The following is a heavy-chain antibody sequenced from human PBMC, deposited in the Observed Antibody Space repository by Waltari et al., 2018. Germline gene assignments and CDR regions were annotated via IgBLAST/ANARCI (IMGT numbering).Heavy chain of an antibody. V-gene: IGHV2-5*02. CDR3: ARSGSAYYDFWSGYSPFDY. CDR2: LYWGDDK. CDR1: GFSLSTSGVG. D-gene: IGHD3-3*01. J-gene: IGHJ4*02. Sequence: QITLKESGPTLVKPTQTLTLTCTFSGFSLSTSGVGVGWIRQPPGKALGWLPILYWGDDKRYSPSLKSRLTITKDTSKNQVVLTMSNMDPVDTATYYCARSGSAYYDFWSGYSPFDYWGQGTLVTVSS.